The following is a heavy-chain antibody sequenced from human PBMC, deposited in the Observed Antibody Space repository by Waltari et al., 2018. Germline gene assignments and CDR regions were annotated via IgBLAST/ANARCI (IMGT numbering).Heavy chain of an antibody. V-gene: IGHV4-34*01. CDR1: GGVISGYY. CDR3: ARGLLHFNFWSTSEIGKEVYFDL. Sequence: QVQLQQWGAGLLKPSETLSLTCGLSGGVISGYYWSWIRQSLGKGLEWIAESKHSRRTNYKPSLKSRVNLSVDTPKNQFSLKLTSMTAADTAVYYCARGLLHFNFWSTSEIGKEVYFDLWGQGTLVTVSS. J-gene: IGHJ4*02. D-gene: IGHD3-3*01. CDR2: SKHSRRT.